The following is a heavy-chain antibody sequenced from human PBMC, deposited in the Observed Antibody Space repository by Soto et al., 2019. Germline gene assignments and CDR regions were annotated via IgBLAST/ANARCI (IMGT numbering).Heavy chain of an antibody. Sequence: GGSLRLSCAASEFTFENYAMHWVRQAPGKGLEWVSGITWNGGTIDYGDSVKGRFTISRDNAKNSLYLQMNSLRAEDTAIYYCAKSSAVGANFFDLWGQGTLVTVSS. CDR2: ITWNGGTI. J-gene: IGHJ4*02. CDR1: EFTFENYA. V-gene: IGHV3-9*01. CDR3: AKSSAVGANFFDL. D-gene: IGHD1-26*01.